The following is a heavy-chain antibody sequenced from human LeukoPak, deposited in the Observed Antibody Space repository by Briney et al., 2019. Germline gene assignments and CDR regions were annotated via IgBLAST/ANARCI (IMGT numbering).Heavy chain of an antibody. D-gene: IGHD1-26*01. J-gene: IGHJ4*02. CDR3: ARVRELGGYYFDY. CDR1: GGSISRDY. CDR2: VYYSGST. Sequence: SETLSLTCTVSGGSISRDYWGWIRQAPGKGLEWIGYVYYSGSTNYNPSLKSRVTISVDTSKNQFSLKLSSVTAADTAVYYCARVRELGGYYFDYWGQGTLVTVSS. V-gene: IGHV4-59*08.